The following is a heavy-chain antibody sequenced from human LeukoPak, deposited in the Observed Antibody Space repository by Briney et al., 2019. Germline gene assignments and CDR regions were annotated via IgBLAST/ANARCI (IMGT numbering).Heavy chain of an antibody. J-gene: IGHJ4*02. CDR2: INPVFGTA. CDR1: GDTFSSYV. CDR3: VKNDGWFHLAQ. D-gene: IGHD6-19*01. Sequence: RASVKVSCKASGDTFSSYVISWVRQAPGQGLEWMGGINPVFGTAHYAQKFQDRVTITADESTSTAYMELSSLRSEDTAVYYCVKNDGWFHLAQWGQGTLVTVSS. V-gene: IGHV1-69*13.